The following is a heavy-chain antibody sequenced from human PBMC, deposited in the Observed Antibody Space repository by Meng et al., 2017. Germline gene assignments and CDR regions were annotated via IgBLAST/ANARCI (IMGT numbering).Heavy chain of an antibody. CDR1: CRSLSSAGYS. CDR3: ARADRRVGSYGPNWFDP. Sequence: LENPAQLLYLTCSVFCRSLSSAGYSWSWIRQRPGKRLHWIRYMDYSGSIYYSPSIKSLVTLSVGMFKTQVSLKLSSVPAADSAVSYCARADRRVGSYGPNWFDPWGQGTLVTVSS. CDR2: MDYSGSI. D-gene: IGHD5-18*01. V-gene: IGHV4-31*01. J-gene: IGHJ5*02.